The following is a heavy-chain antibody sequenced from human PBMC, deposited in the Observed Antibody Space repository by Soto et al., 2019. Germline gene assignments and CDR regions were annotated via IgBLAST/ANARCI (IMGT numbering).Heavy chain of an antibody. CDR2: INHSGST. V-gene: IGHV4-34*01. CDR1: GGSFSGYY. Sequence: QVQLQQWGAGLLKPSETLSLTCAVYGGSFSGYYWSWIRQPPGKGLEWIGEINHSGSTNYNPSLKSRVTISVDTSKNQFSLKLGSVTAADTAVYYCARGGGYGYSYGYFDYWGQGTLVTVSS. CDR3: ARGGGYGYSYGYFDY. J-gene: IGHJ4*02. D-gene: IGHD5-18*01.